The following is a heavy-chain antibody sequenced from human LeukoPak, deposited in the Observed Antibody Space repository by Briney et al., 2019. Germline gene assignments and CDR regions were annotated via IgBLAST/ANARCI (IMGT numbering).Heavy chain of an antibody. CDR2: MNPNSGNT. Sequence: SVKVSCKASGYTFASYDINWVRQATGQGLEWMGWMNPNSGNTGYARKFQGRVTMTRNTSISTAYMELSSLRSEDTAVYYCASSISGIAVAGYWGQGTLVTVSS. J-gene: IGHJ4*02. CDR3: ASSISGIAVAGY. CDR1: GYTFASYD. D-gene: IGHD6-19*01. V-gene: IGHV1-8*01.